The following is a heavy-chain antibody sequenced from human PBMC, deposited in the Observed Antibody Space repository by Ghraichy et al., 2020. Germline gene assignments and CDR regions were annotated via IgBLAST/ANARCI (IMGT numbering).Heavy chain of an antibody. CDR1: GYTFTTFG. CDR2: INTFSGKT. Sequence: ASVKVSCKASGYTFTTFGVSWVRLAPGQGLEWMGWINTFSGKTNYAQRFQGRVTMTTDTSTTTAYMDRRSLRSDDTAVYYCARDTNWRYFDYWGQGTLVTVSS. CDR3: ARDTNWRYFDY. D-gene: IGHD1-1*01. J-gene: IGHJ4*02. V-gene: IGHV1-18*01.